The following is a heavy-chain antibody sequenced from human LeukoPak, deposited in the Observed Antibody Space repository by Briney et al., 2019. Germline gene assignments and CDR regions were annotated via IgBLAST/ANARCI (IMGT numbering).Heavy chain of an antibody. D-gene: IGHD3-3*01. J-gene: IGHJ3*02. Sequence: KTGGSLRLSCAASGFTFSGYSMNWVRQAPGKGLEWVSSISSSSSYIYYADSVKGRFTISRDNAKNSLYLQMNSLRAEDTAVYYCARDITYDFWSGYYGNDAFDIWGQGTMVTVSS. CDR3: ARDITYDFWSGYYGNDAFDI. CDR2: ISSSSSYI. CDR1: GFTFSGYS. V-gene: IGHV3-21*01.